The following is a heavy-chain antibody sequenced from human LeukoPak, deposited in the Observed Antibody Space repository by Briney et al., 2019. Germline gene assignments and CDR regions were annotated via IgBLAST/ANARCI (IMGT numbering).Heavy chain of an antibody. CDR1: GFTFSDYY. D-gene: IGHD3-10*01. CDR3: ARVLWFGELLAQYYFDY. CDR2: ISSSGSTI. J-gene: IGHJ4*02. Sequence: GGSLRLSCAASGFTFSDYYMSWIRQAPGKGLEWVSYISSSGSTIYYADSVKGRLTISRDNAKNSLYLQMNSLRAEDTAVYYCARVLWFGELLAQYYFDYWGQGTLVTVSS. V-gene: IGHV3-11*01.